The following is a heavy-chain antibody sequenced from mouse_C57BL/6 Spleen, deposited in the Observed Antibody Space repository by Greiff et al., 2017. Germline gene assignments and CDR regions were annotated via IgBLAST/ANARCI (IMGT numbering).Heavy chain of an antibody. V-gene: IGHV5-6*01. CDR2: ISSGGSYT. D-gene: IGHD4-1*01. Sequence: EVQGVESGGDLVKPGGSLKLSCAASGFTFSSYGMSWVRQTPDKRLEWVATISSGGSYTYYPDSVKGRFTISRDNAKNTLYLQMSSLKSEDTAMYYCARHLGTYFDYWGQGTTLTVSS. J-gene: IGHJ2*01. CDR1: GFTFSSYG. CDR3: ARHLGTYFDY.